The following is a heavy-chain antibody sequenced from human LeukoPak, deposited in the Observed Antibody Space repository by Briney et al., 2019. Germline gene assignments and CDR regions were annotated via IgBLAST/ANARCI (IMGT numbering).Heavy chain of an antibody. CDR2: IYYSGST. CDR1: GGSFSDYY. V-gene: IGHV4-30-4*01. J-gene: IGHJ3*02. D-gene: IGHD3-10*01. CDR3: ARGETYYYGSGSYLYPQSGAFDT. Sequence: SETLSLTCAVYGGSFSDYYWSWIRQPPGKGLEWIGYIYYSGSTYYNPSLKSRVTISVDTSKNQFSLKLSSVTAADTAVYYCARGETYYYGSGSYLYPQSGAFDTWGQGTMVTVSS.